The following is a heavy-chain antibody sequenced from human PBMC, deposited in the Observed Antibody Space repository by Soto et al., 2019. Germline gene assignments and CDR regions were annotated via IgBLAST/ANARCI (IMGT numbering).Heavy chain of an antibody. CDR1: GYTFTTYG. Sequence: QAQLVQSGAEVKKPGASVKVSCKASGYTFTTYGVSWVRQAPGQGLEWMGWISPYSGETDFAPKFLGKISLPSDTSTRRDYIDISNLRSDDTAVYFCARAPRYDNIHGWLYYYALDVWGQGTQVTVSS. J-gene: IGHJ6*02. D-gene: IGHD3-9*01. CDR3: ARAPRYDNIHGWLYYYALDV. CDR2: ISPYSGET. V-gene: IGHV1-18*01.